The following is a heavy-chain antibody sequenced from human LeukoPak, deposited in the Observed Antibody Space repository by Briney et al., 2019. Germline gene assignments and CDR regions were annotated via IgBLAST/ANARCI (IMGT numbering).Heavy chain of an antibody. Sequence: ASVKVSCTVSGYTLSELSIPSVPQSAGKQVKGWGGYDPEDGETIYAQKFQGRVTMTEDTSTDTAYMELSSLRSEDTAVYYCATSVTIFGVFDYWGRGTLVTVSS. CDR1: GYTLSELS. CDR2: YDPEDGET. CDR3: ATSVTIFGVFDY. V-gene: IGHV1-24*01. D-gene: IGHD3-3*01. J-gene: IGHJ4*02.